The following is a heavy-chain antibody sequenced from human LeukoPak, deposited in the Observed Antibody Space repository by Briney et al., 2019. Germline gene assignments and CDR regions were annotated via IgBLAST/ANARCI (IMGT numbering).Heavy chain of an antibody. CDR2: ISYDGSNK. J-gene: IGHJ4*02. Sequence: GGSLRLSCVVSGFSISSFWMSWVRQAPGKGLEWVAVISYDGSNKYYADSVKGRFTISRDNSKNTLYLQMNSLRAEDTAVYYCAKVLLGYCSGGSCSSFDYWGQGTLVTVSS. V-gene: IGHV3-30*18. CDR1: GFSISSFW. CDR3: AKVLLGYCSGGSCSSFDY. D-gene: IGHD2-15*01.